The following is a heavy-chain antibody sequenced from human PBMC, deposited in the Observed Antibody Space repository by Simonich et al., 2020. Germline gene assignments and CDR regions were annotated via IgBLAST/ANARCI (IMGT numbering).Heavy chain of an antibody. CDR1: GYTFTSYD. CDR2: MHPNSGNT. CDR3: ARSPRGELGDFDY. J-gene: IGHJ4*02. V-gene: IGHV1-8*01. D-gene: IGHD7-27*01. Sequence: QVQLVQSGAEVKKPGASVKFSCKASGYTFTSYDINWVRQATGQGLEWMGWMHPNSGNTGYAQKFQGRVTMTRNTSISTAYMELSSLRSEDTSVYYCARSPRGELGDFDYWGQGTLVTVSS.